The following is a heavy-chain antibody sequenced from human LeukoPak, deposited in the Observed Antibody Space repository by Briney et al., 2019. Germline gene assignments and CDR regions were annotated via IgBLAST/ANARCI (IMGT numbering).Heavy chain of an antibody. CDR1: GFTFSSYA. Sequence: GGSLRLSCAASGFTFSSYAMSWVRQAPGKGLEWVSTISGSGASTYYADSVKGRFTISRDNSKNTLYLQMNSLRAEDTAVYYCAKFFGRSFTPYYFDYWGQGTLVTVSS. CDR3: AKFFGRSFTPYYFDY. D-gene: IGHD3-10*01. J-gene: IGHJ4*02. V-gene: IGHV3-23*01. CDR2: ISGSGAST.